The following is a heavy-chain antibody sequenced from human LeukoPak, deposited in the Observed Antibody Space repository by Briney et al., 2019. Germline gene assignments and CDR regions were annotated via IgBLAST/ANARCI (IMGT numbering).Heavy chain of an antibody. V-gene: IGHV3-21*01. Sequence: GGSLRLSCAAPGFTFRDYTMNWVRQAPGKGLEWVSAISKSGTYIKYADSVKGRFTVSRDNAKNSLFLQMNSLRVEDTAVYFCAREVLIVVEPAANTIDYWGQGTRVTVSS. D-gene: IGHD2-2*01. CDR2: ISKSGTYI. CDR3: AREVLIVVEPAANTIDY. J-gene: IGHJ4*02. CDR1: GFTFRDYT.